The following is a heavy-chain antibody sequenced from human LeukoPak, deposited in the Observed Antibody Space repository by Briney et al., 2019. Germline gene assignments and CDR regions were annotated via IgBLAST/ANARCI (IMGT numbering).Heavy chain of an antibody. J-gene: IGHJ4*02. CDR1: GYTXTNFG. Sequence: ASVKVSCKASGYTXTNFGISWVRQAPGQGLEWMGWISGYNDNPNYAQKLQGRVTLTTDTSTSTAYMELRSLRYDDTAVYYCARDDSADWGQGTLVTVSS. CDR3: ARDDSAD. D-gene: IGHD2-21*01. CDR2: ISGYNDNP. V-gene: IGHV1-18*01.